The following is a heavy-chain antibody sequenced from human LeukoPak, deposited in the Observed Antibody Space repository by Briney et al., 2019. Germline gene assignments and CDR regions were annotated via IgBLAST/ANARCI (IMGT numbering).Heavy chain of an antibody. CDR2: IWFEGSKK. CDR3: AKDGQSYAPYAMDV. D-gene: IGHD5-18*01. V-gene: IGHV3-30*18. J-gene: IGHJ6*02. CDR1: GFIFSDYA. Sequence: TGTSLRLSCAASGFIFSDYAMHWVRQAPGKGLEWGAQIWFEGSKKNYADSVQGRFTIPRDQSKNTVSLQMNSLRAEDTALYYCAKDGQSYAPYAMDVWGQGTTVTVSS.